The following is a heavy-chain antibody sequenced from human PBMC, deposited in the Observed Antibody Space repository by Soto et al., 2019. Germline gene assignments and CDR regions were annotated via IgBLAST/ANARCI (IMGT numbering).Heavy chain of an antibody. Sequence: GGSLRLSCAASGFTFSSYAMSWVRQAPGKGLEWVSAISGSGGSTYYADSVKGRFTISRDNSKNTLYLQMNSLRAEDTAVYYCAKTYSSSWYPTNYYYYGMDVWGQGTTVTVS. CDR2: ISGSGGST. D-gene: IGHD6-13*01. CDR3: AKTYSSSWYPTNYYYYGMDV. CDR1: GFTFSSYA. J-gene: IGHJ6*02. V-gene: IGHV3-23*01.